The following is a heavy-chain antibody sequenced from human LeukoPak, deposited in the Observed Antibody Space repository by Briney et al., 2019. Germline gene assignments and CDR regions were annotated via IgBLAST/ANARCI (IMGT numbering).Heavy chain of an antibody. CDR2: INPSGGST. D-gene: IGHD6-13*01. V-gene: IGHV1-46*01. Sequence: ASVKVSCKASGYTFTSYYMHWVRQAPGQGLEWMGIINPSGGSTSYAQKFQGRVTMTRDTSTSTVYMELSSLRSEDTAAYYCARARGTSSWDTGVFQHWGQGTLVTVSS. CDR3: ARARGTSSWDTGVFQH. CDR1: GYTFTSYY. J-gene: IGHJ1*01.